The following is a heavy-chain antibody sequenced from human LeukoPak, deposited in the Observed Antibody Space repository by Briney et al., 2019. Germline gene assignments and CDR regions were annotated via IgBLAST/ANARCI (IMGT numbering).Heavy chain of an antibody. CDR2: IYYSGST. Sequence: PSETLSLTCTFSGGSLRSHYWSWIRQPPGKALEWLGHIYYSGSTTYSPSLKSRLTISVDTSRNQFSLSLISVTAADTAVYYCARGGQLAVPDPFDSWGQGTLVTVSS. CDR3: ARGGQLAVPDPFDS. J-gene: IGHJ4*02. CDR1: GGSLRSHY. D-gene: IGHD6-19*01. V-gene: IGHV4-59*11.